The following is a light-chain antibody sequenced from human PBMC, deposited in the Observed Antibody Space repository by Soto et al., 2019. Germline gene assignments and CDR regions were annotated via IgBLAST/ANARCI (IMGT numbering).Light chain of an antibody. CDR3: KKYNKWTTIT. CDR2: GAS. V-gene: IGKV3-15*01. CDR1: QSVSSN. J-gene: IGKJ5*01. Sequence: IVMTHSPSTLSGSPGERSTLSCRASQSVSSNLAWYQQKPGQAPRLLIYGASTRATGIPDRFSGSGSGTELTINISSLKSEDFAVYCCKKYNKWTTITFGQGKRMEIK.